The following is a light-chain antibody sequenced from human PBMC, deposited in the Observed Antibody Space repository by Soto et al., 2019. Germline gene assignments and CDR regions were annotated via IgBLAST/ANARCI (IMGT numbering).Light chain of an antibody. J-gene: IGKJ2*01. CDR3: QEYTSAT. Sequence: DIQMTQSPSTLSASVGDRVTITCRAGQSISDWLAWYQQIPGKAPKLLIFDASTLQSGVPSRFSGSGSGTEFTLTISSLQPDDFGTYYCQEYTSATCGRGTRLEIK. CDR2: DAS. CDR1: QSISDW. V-gene: IGKV1-5*01.